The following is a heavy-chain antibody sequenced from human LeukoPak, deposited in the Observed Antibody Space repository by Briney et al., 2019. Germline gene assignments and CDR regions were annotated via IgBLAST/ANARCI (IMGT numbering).Heavy chain of an antibody. J-gene: IGHJ4*02. CDR1: GFTFSSYA. Sequence: GGSLRLSCAASGFTFSSYAMSWVRQAPGKGLEWVSGISWNSGSIGYADSVKGRFTISRDNAKNSLYLQMNSLRAEDTALYYCAKDLKSGYSSSWYYFDYWGQGTLVTVSS. V-gene: IGHV3-9*01. CDR2: ISWNSGSI. CDR3: AKDLKSGYSSSWYYFDY. D-gene: IGHD6-13*01.